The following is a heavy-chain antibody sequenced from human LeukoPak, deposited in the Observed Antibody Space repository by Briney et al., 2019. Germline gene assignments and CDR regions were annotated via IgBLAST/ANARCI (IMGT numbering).Heavy chain of an antibody. CDR2: ISGSGGST. D-gene: IGHD3-22*01. J-gene: IGHJ4*02. V-gene: IGHV3-23*01. CDR1: GFTFSSYA. CDR3: AKVRYYYDSSGYSYFDY. Sequence: GGSLRLSCAASGFTFSSYAMSWVRQAPGKGLEWVSAISGSGGSTYYADSVKGRFTISRDDSKNTLHLQMNSLRAEDTAVYYCAKVRYYYDSSGYSYFDYWGQGTLVTVSS.